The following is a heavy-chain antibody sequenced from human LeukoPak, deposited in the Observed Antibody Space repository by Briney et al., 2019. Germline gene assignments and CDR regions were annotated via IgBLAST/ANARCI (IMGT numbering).Heavy chain of an antibody. CDR3: ARTGGERTWLRPSFDY. D-gene: IGHD5-12*01. V-gene: IGHV1-18*01. CDR1: GYTFTSDG. Sequence: ASVKVPCKASGYTFTSDGISWVRQAPGQGLEWMGWISAYNGNTNYAQKLQGRVTMTTDTSTSTAYMELRSLRSDDTAVYYCARTGGERTWLRPSFDYWGQGTLVTVSS. J-gene: IGHJ4*02. CDR2: ISAYNGNT.